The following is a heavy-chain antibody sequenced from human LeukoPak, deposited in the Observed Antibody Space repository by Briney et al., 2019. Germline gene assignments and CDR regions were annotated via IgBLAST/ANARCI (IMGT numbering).Heavy chain of an antibody. J-gene: IGHJ5*02. V-gene: IGHV1-2*02. CDR1: GYTFTGYY. D-gene: IGHD3-10*01. Sequence: ASVKVSCKASGYTFTGYYIHWVRQAPGQGLEWMGWINPNSGDTNHAQKFQGRVTMTRDTSISTAYMELSRLRSDDTAVYYCARGGGDYQGSGRWFDPWGQGTLVTVSS. CDR3: ARGGGDYQGSGRWFDP. CDR2: INPNSGDT.